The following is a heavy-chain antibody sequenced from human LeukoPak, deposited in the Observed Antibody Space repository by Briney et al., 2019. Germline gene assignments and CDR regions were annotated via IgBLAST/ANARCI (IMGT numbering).Heavy chain of an antibody. D-gene: IGHD2-2*01. J-gene: IGHJ4*02. V-gene: IGHV4-39*01. Sequence: SSETLSLTCTVPGVSISSSNSYWGWIRQPPGKGLEWIGSIYYTGNTYYNASLKSRVTISIDTSKNQISLRLTSVTATDTAMYYCASFQRGYCSSTSCLKGNYWGQGTLVTVSS. CDR3: ASFQRGYCSSTSCLKGNY. CDR1: GVSISSSNSY. CDR2: IYYTGNT.